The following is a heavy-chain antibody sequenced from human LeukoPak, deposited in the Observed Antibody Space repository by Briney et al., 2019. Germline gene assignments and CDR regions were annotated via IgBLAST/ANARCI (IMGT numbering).Heavy chain of an antibody. CDR3: ARPMVRGVIVPFDI. CDR2: IYYSGST. J-gene: IGHJ3*02. V-gene: IGHV4-59*08. CDR1: GGSISSYY. Sequence: SETLSLTCTVSGGSISSYYWSWIRQPPGKGLEWIGYIYYSGSTNYNPSLKSRVAISVDTSKNQFSLKLSSVTAADTAVYYCARPMVRGVIVPFDIWGQGTMVTVSS. D-gene: IGHD3-10*01.